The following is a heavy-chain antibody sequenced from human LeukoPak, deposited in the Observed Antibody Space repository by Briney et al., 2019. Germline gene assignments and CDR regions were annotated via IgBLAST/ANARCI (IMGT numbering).Heavy chain of an antibody. CDR1: GGSFSTYY. CDR3: ARWDYYDSSGYYYPIDY. Sequence: SETLSLTCAVYGGSFSTYYWSWIRQPPGKGLEWIGEINHSGSTNYNPSLKSRVTISVDTSKNQFSLKLTSVTAADTAVYYCARWDYYDSSGYYYPIDYWGQGILVTVSS. V-gene: IGHV4-34*01. D-gene: IGHD3-22*01. J-gene: IGHJ4*02. CDR2: INHSGST.